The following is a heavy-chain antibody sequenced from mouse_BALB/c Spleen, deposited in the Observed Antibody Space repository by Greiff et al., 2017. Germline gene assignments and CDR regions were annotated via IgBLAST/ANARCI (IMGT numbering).Heavy chain of an antibody. Sequence: EVKLVESGGGLVKPGGSLKLSCAASGFTFSSYAMSWVRQSPEKRLEWVAEISSGGSYTYYPDTVTGRFTISRDNAKNTLYLEMSSLRSEDTAMYYCARRRDGYFRFAYWGQGTLVTVSA. D-gene: IGHD2-3*01. CDR3: ARRRDGYFRFAY. J-gene: IGHJ3*01. CDR2: ISSGGSYT. CDR1: GFTFSSYA. V-gene: IGHV5-9-4*01.